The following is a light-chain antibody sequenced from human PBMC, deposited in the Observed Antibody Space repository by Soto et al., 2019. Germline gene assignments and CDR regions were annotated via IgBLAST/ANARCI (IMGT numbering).Light chain of an antibody. CDR2: WAS. Sequence: DIVMTQSPDSLAVSLGERATINCKSSPSVLYSSNNKNYLAWYQQKPGQPPKLLIYWASTRESGVPDRFSGSGSGTDFTLTISSLQAEDVAVYCCQQYYSTPLTFGGGTKVEIK. CDR1: PSVLYSSNNKNY. J-gene: IGKJ4*01. CDR3: QQYYSTPLT. V-gene: IGKV4-1*01.